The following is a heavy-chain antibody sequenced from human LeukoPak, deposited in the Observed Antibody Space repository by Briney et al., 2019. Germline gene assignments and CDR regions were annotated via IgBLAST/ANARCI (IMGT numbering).Heavy chain of an antibody. CDR2: IYYSGST. V-gene: IGHV4-59*01. CDR1: GGSISSYY. Sequence: SETLSLTCTVSGGSISSYYWSWIRQPPGKGLEWIGYIYYSGSTNYNPSPKSRVTISVDTSKNQFSLKLSSVTAADTAVYYCARARYSSSWACDYWGQGTLVIVSS. D-gene: IGHD6-13*01. J-gene: IGHJ4*02. CDR3: ARARYSSSWACDY.